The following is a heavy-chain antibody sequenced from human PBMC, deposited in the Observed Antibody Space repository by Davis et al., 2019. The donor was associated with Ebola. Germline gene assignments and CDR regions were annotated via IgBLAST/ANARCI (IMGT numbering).Heavy chain of an antibody. CDR2: ISSTSSTI. CDR1: GFTFSSYS. V-gene: IGHV3-48*02. D-gene: IGHD3-3*01. Sequence: GESLKISCAASGFTFSSYSMNWVRQAPGKGLEWVSYISSTSSTIYYAESVKGRFTISRDNAKNSLYLQMNSLRDEDTAVYYCARHGTIFGVVIIPAAFDIWGQGTMVTVSS. CDR3: ARHGTIFGVVIIPAAFDI. J-gene: IGHJ3*02.